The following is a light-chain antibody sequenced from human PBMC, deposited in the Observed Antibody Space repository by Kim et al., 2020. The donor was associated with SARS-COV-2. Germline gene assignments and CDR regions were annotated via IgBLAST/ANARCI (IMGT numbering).Light chain of an antibody. CDR2: GVS. V-gene: IGKV3-15*01. CDR1: RTIGRD. CDR3: QQYNDWPLT. J-gene: IGKJ4*01. Sequence: VFPCDRATLSRKTRRTIGRDVAWYQQKPGQAPRLLIYGVSTRATGIPATFTGSGSGTEFTLTISSLQSEDFAVYYCQQYNDWPLTFGGGTKVDIK.